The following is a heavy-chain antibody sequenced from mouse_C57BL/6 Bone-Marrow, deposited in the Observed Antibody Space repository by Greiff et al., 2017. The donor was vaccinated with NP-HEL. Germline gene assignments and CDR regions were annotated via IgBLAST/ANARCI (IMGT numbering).Heavy chain of an antibody. CDR3: ARHCVSFAY. CDR1: GYSFTGYY. CDR2: INPSTGGT. V-gene: IGHV1-42*01. D-gene: IGHD6-2*01. Sequence: VQLQQSGPELVKPGASVKISCKASGYSFTGYYMNWVKQSPEKSLEWIGEINPSTGGTTYNQKFKAKATLTVDKSSSTAYMQLKSLTSEDSAVYYCARHCVSFAYWGQGTLVTVSA. J-gene: IGHJ3*01.